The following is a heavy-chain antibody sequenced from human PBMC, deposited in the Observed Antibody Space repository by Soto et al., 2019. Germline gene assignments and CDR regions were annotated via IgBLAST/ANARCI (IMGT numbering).Heavy chain of an antibody. CDR3: ARLHGAGSYYRPYYYYGMDV. Sequence: SETLSLTCTVSGGSISSSSYYWGWIRQPPGKGLEWIGSIYYSGSTYYNPSLKSRVTISVATSKNQFSLKLSSVTAAATAVYYCARLHGAGSYYRPYYYYGMDVWGQGTTVTVSS. CDR2: IYYSGST. D-gene: IGHD3-10*01. V-gene: IGHV4-39*01. CDR1: GGSISSSSYY. J-gene: IGHJ6*02.